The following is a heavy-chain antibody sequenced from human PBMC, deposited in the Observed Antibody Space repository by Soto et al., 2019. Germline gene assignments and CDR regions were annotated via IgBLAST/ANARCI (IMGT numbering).Heavy chain of an antibody. CDR1: GFTFSRFG. J-gene: IGHJ4*02. CDR2: ISGGGNPT. CDR3: AKDITYDSSAYDS. Sequence: EVQLLESGGGLVQPGGSLRLSCAASGFTFSRFGMSWVRQAPGKGLEWVSGISGGGNPTYYSDSVKGRLTISRDSAKNTLYLQMNSLRTEDTAVYYCAKDITYDSSAYDSWGQGTLVTVSS. D-gene: IGHD3-22*01. V-gene: IGHV3-23*01.